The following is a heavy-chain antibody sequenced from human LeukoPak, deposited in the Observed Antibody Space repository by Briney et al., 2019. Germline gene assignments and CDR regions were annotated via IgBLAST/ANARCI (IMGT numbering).Heavy chain of an antibody. Sequence: GGSLRLSCAASGFTFSSYAMSWVRQAPGKGLEWVSAISGSGGSTYYADSVKGRFTISRDNSKNTLYLQMNSLRAEDTAVYYCAKDRLRGPAGKGYNSFDPWGQGTLVTVSS. D-gene: IGHD1-1*01. CDR1: GFTFSSYA. CDR2: ISGSGGST. CDR3: AKDRLRGPAGKGYNSFDP. V-gene: IGHV3-23*01. J-gene: IGHJ5*02.